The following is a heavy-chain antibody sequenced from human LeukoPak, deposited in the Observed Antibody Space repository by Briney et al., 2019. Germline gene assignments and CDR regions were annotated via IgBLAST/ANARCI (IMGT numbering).Heavy chain of an antibody. CDR3: ARTSTVTTRWFDR. Sequence: PSETLSLTCTVSGDSFGSSGYYWGWIRQPPGKGLEWIGTIHNSGNTYYNPSLKSRVAIFGDTSKNQFSLNLSSVTAADTAMYYCARTSTVTTRWFDRWGQGTLATVSS. D-gene: IGHD4-17*01. J-gene: IGHJ5*02. V-gene: IGHV4-39*01. CDR2: IHNSGNT. CDR1: GDSFGSSGYY.